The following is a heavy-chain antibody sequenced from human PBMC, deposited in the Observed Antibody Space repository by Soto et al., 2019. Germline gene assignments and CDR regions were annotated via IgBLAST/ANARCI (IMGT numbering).Heavy chain of an antibody. Sequence: EVQLVESGGGLVKPGGSLRLSCVVSGFNFSRYTMHWVRQAPGKGLEWVSSINSGSLYIYYADSVKGRFTVSRDNAKNSVYLQVDSLRAEDTAVYCCARVYGCTTTTCHYYFDCWGRGTLVTVSS. V-gene: IGHV3-21*01. CDR1: GFNFSRYT. D-gene: IGHD2-8*01. CDR2: INSGSLYI. J-gene: IGHJ4*02. CDR3: ARVYGCTTTTCHYYFDC.